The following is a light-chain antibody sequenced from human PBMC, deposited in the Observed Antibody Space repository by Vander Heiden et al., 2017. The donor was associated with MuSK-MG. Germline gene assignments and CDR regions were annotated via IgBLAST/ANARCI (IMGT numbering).Light chain of an antibody. Sequence: QSALTQPASVSGSPGQSITISCTGPSSDVGGYNYVSWYQQHPGKAPKLMIYDGSKRPSGVSKRFSGSKSGNTASLTISGLQAEDEADYYCSSYTSSSTLFGGGTKLTVL. CDR2: DGS. J-gene: IGLJ2*01. CDR1: SSDVGGYNY. V-gene: IGLV2-14*01. CDR3: SSYTSSSTL.